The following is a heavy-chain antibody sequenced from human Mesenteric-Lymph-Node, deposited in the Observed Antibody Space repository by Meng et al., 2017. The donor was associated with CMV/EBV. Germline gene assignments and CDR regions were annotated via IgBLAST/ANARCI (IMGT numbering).Heavy chain of an antibody. CDR1: GFTFSSYS. J-gene: IGHJ3*02. CDR2: ITSGSSYR. V-gene: IGHV3-21*01. D-gene: IGHD3-16*01. Sequence: GESLKISCAASGFTFSSYSMNWVRQAPGKGLEWVSSITSGSSYRYYADSLKGRFTISRDNAKNSLYLQVNSLRAEDTAVYYCASRGGGDLRDAFDIWGQGTTVTVSS. CDR3: ASRGGGDLRDAFDI.